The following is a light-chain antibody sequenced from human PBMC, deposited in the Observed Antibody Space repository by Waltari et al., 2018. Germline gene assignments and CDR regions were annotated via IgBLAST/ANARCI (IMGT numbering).Light chain of an antibody. CDR1: RSDVGGYNY. J-gene: IGLJ2*01. Sequence: HSALTPPASVSGSPGQSTTISCTGTRSDVGGYNYLSWYQQHPGKAPKLMIFDVSNRPSGFSNRLSGSKSGNTASLTVSGLQAEDEADYYCSSYISSDTLELFGGGTSLTVL. V-gene: IGLV2-14*03. CDR2: DVS. CDR3: SSYISSDTLEL.